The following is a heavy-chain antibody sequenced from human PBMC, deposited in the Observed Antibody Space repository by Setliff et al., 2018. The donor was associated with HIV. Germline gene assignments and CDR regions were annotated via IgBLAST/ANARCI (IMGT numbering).Heavy chain of an antibody. CDR1: GGSFSGYH. J-gene: IGHJ6*03. V-gene: IGHV4-34*01. CDR3: ARQEGYCSSTSCYAGPFMGYYYMDV. D-gene: IGHD2-2*01. Sequence: PSETLSLTCAVYGGSFSGYHWNWIRQFPGKGLEWIGEINHTGNTQYNPSLKSRVTMSEETSKNQFSLKLKSVTAADTAVYYCARQEGYCSSTSCYAGPFMGYYYMDVRGKGTTVTVSS. CDR2: INHTGNT.